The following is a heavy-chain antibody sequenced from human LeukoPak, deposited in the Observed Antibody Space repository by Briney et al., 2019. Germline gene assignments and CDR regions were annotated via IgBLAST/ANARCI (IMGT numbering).Heavy chain of an antibody. V-gene: IGHV4-59*01. D-gene: IGHD6-19*01. J-gene: IGHJ4*02. CDR2: IYYSGST. CDR1: GGSISSYY. CDR3: ARGDYSSGWHTHFDY. Sequence: SETLSLTCTVSGGSISSYYWSWIRQPPGKGLEWIGYIYYSGSTNYNPSLKSRVTISVDTSKNQFSLKLSSVTAADTAVYYCARGDYSSGWHTHFDYWGQGTLVTVSS.